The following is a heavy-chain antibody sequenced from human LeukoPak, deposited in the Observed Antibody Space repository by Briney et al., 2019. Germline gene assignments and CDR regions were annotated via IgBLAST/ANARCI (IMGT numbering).Heavy chain of an antibody. V-gene: IGHV4-59*01. CDR2: ICYSGST. CDR3: ARGMQRGDIVVVPAAMGFGAFDI. CDR1: GGSISSYY. Sequence: SETLSLTCTVSGGSISSYYWSWIRQPPGKGLEWIWYICYSGSTKYNPSLKSRVTISVDTSKNQFSLKLSSVTAADTAVYYCARGMQRGDIVVVPAAMGFGAFDIWGQGTMVTVSS. J-gene: IGHJ3*02. D-gene: IGHD2-2*01.